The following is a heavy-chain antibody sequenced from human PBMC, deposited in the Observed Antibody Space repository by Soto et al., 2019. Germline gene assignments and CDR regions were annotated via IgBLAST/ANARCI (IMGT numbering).Heavy chain of an antibody. CDR2: INAGNGNT. CDR1: GYTFTSYA. J-gene: IGHJ1*01. V-gene: IGHV1-3*01. CDR3: VRARITIFGVVITEYFQH. Sequence: ASVKVSCKASGYTFTSYAMHWVRQAPGQRLEWMGWINAGNGNTKYSQKFQGRVTITRDTSASTAYMELSSLRSEDTAVYYCVRARITIFGVVITEYFQHWGQGTLVTVSS. D-gene: IGHD3-3*01.